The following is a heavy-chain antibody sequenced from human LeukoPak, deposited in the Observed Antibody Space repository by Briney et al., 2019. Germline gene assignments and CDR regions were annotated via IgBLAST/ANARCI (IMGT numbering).Heavy chain of an antibody. Sequence: PGGSLRLSCAASGFTFDDYAMHWVRQAPGKGLEWVAVISSDRSNKYYADSVKGPFTISRDNSKNTLYLQMNSLRADDTAVYYCAKGGTAPHLYFDYWGQGTLVTVSS. V-gene: IGHV3-30*18. CDR2: ISSDRSNK. J-gene: IGHJ4*02. CDR1: GFTFDDYA. CDR3: AKGGTAPHLYFDY.